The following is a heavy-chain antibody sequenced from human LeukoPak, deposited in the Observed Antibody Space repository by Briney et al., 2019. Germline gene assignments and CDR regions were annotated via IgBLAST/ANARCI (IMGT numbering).Heavy chain of an antibody. J-gene: IGHJ4*02. V-gene: IGHV4-61*02. Sequence: SQTLSLTCTVSGGSISSGCYCWSWLRQPAGKGLDWSGRIYTSGSTNYNPSLKSRVTISVDTAKTQFSLKLSSVTAADTAVYYCARDASRYYDAGDYWGQRTLVTVSS. CDR2: IYTSGST. CDR3: ARDASRYYDAGDY. CDR1: GGSISSGCYC. D-gene: IGHD3-22*01.